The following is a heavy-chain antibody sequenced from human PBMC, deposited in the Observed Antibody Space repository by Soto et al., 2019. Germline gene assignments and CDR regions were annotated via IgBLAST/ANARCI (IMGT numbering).Heavy chain of an antibody. V-gene: IGHV1-8*01. D-gene: IGHD3-10*01. J-gene: IGHJ4*02. CDR1: GYTFTSYE. CDR3: ARGELLWFGELLR. Sequence: QVQLVQSGAEVKKPGASVKVSCKASGYTFTSYEINWVRQATGQGLEWMGWMNPNSGDTDYAQKFQGRVTMTRNTSISTAYMELSSLRSEDTAVYYCARGELLWFGELLRWGQGTLVTVSS. CDR2: MNPNSGDT.